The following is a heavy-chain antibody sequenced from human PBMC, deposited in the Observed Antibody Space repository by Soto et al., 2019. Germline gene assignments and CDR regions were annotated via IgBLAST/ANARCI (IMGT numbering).Heavy chain of an antibody. J-gene: IGHJ4*02. D-gene: IGHD5-18*01. CDR2: IWYDGSNK. CDR3: ARGSDVDTAMATFDY. V-gene: IGHV3-33*01. Sequence: VAVIWYDGSNKYYADSVKGRFTISRDNSKNTLYLQMNSLRAEDTAVYYCARGSDVDTAMATFDYWGQGTLVTVSS.